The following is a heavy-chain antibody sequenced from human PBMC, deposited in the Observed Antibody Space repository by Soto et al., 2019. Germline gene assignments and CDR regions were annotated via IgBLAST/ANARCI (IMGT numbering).Heavy chain of an antibody. CDR3: SYDTFGDKDF. D-gene: IGHD3-9*01. CDR1: GFTFNSYV. J-gene: IGHJ4*02. Sequence: GGSLRLSCVASGFTFNSYVMSWVRQTPEKGLEWVSAISGSGWQTYYAQSVQGRFTISRDNSKNTLYLQMNSLGVEDTALYYCSYDTFGDKDFWGQGTPVTVSS. CDR2: ISGSGWQT. V-gene: IGHV3-23*01.